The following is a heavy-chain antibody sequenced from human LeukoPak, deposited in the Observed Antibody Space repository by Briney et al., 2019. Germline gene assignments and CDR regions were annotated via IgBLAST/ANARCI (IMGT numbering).Heavy chain of an antibody. CDR2: ISSSGSPI. D-gene: IGHD2-15*01. CDR1: GFTFSSYE. J-gene: IGHJ3*02. CDR3: ASCTGGNCYNSWCAFDI. Sequence: GGSLRLSCAASGFTFSSYEMNWVRQAPGKGLEWVSYISSSGSPIYYADSVKGRFTISRDNAKNSLYLQMNSLRAEDTAVYYCASCTGGNCYNSWCAFDIWGQGTIVIVSS. V-gene: IGHV3-48*03.